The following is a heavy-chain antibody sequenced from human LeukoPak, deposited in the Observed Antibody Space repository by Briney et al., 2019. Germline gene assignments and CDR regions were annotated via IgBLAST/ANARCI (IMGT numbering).Heavy chain of an antibody. CDR2: ISGSGGST. D-gene: IGHD3-16*01. CDR3: AKSYVEMATHSAFEI. Sequence: GLSLRLSCAASGFTFSSYDMRWVSQAPGKGQEWVSAISGSGGSTYYADAVKGRFTISRDNSKNNLYLPMNSLRAEDTAVYYCAKSYVEMATHSAFEIWSQGTMVTGSS. CDR1: GFTFSSYD. J-gene: IGHJ3*02. V-gene: IGHV3-23*01.